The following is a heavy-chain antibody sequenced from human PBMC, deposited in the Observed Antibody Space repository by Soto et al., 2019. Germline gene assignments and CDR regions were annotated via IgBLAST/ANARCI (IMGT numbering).Heavy chain of an antibody. CDR1: GGSISSGGDY. CDR2: IYYSGST. CDR3: ARGRDYYDSSGSLGWFDP. Sequence: PSETLSLTCTVSGGSISSGGDYWSWIRQHPGKGLEWIGDIYYSGSTYYNPSLKSRVTISVDTSKNQFSLKLSSVTAADTAVYYCARGRDYYDSSGSLGWFDPWGQGTLVTVSS. D-gene: IGHD3-22*01. V-gene: IGHV4-31*02. J-gene: IGHJ5*02.